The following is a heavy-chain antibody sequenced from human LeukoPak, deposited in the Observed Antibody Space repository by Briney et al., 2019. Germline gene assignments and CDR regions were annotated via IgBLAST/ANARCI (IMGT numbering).Heavy chain of an antibody. D-gene: IGHD4-23*01. CDR1: GFTFSSYG. V-gene: IGHV3-33*01. Sequence: GGSLRLSCAASGFTFSSYGMHWVRQVPGKGLEWVAVIWYDGSNKYYADSVKGRFTISRDNSKNTLYLQMNSLRAEDSAVYYCARDRVVTRTADAFDIWGQGTMVTVSS. CDR3: ARDRVVTRTADAFDI. J-gene: IGHJ3*02. CDR2: IWYDGSNK.